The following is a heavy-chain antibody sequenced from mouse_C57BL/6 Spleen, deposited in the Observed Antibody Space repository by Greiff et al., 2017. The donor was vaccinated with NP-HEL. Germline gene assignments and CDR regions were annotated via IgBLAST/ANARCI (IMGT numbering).Heavy chain of an antibody. CDR2: INPTYGTT. CDR3: ARWGNYVGYYAMDY. Sequence: VQLQQSGPELVQPGASVKISCKASGYSFTDYNMNWVKQSNGKSLEWIGVINPTYGTTSYNQKFKGKATLTVDQSSSTAYMQLNSLTSEDSAVYYCARWGNYVGYYAMDYWGQGTSVTVSS. D-gene: IGHD2-1*01. CDR1: GYSFTDYN. V-gene: IGHV1-39*01. J-gene: IGHJ4*01.